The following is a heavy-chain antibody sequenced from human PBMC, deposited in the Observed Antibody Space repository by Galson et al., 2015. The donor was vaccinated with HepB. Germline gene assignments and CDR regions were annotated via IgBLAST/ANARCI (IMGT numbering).Heavy chain of an antibody. Sequence: SETLSLTCTVSGGSISSSGYYWGWIRQPPGKGLEWIGEINHSGSTNYNPSLKSRVTISVDTSKNQFSLKLSSVTAADTAVYYCARGVASLDYWGQGTLVTVSS. D-gene: IGHD5-12*01. J-gene: IGHJ4*02. CDR2: INHSGST. CDR3: ARGVASLDY. V-gene: IGHV4-39*07. CDR1: GGSISSSGYY.